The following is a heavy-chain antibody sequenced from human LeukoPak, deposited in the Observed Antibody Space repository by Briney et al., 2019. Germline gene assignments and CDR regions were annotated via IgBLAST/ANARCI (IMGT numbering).Heavy chain of an antibody. CDR2: ISSSRSYT. CDR3: AREGHCSSTRCYADFDY. V-gene: IGHV3-21*05. J-gene: IGHJ4*02. Sequence: GGSLRLSCAASGFTFSSYSMNWVRQAPGKGLEWVSYISSSRSYTNYADSVKGRFTISRDNAKNSLYLQMNSLRAEDTAVYYCAREGHCSSTRCYADFDYWGQGTLVTVSS. D-gene: IGHD2-2*01. CDR1: GFTFSSYS.